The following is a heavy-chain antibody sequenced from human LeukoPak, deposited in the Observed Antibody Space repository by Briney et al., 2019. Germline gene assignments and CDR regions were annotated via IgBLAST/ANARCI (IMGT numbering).Heavy chain of an antibody. CDR1: GFTFSSYG. Sequence: GRSLRLSCAASGFTFSSYGMHWVRQAQGKGLEGVAVISYDGSNKYYADSVKGRFTISRDNSKNTLYLQMNSLRAEDTAVYYCAKPRGADDAFDIWGQGTMVTVSS. V-gene: IGHV3-30*18. CDR2: ISYDGSNK. CDR3: AKPRGADDAFDI. D-gene: IGHD3-10*01. J-gene: IGHJ3*02.